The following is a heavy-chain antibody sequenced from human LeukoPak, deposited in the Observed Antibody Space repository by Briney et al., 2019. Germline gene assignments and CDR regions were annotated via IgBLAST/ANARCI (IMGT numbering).Heavy chain of an antibody. CDR2: INPNSGGT. CDR3: ATNKPYYYDSSAAFDI. V-gene: IGHV1-2*02. D-gene: IGHD3-22*01. J-gene: IGHJ3*02. CDR1: GYTFTGYY. Sequence: ASVKVSCKASGYTFTGYYMHWVRQAPGQGLEWMGWINPNSGGTNYAQKFQGRVTMTRDTSISTAYMELSRLRSEDTAVYYCATNKPYYYDSSAAFDIWGQGTMVTVSS.